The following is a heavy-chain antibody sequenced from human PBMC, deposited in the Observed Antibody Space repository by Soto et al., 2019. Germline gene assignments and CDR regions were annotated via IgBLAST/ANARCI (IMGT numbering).Heavy chain of an antibody. D-gene: IGHD3-3*01. CDR2: IYYSGST. CDR3: AIHSPPVQWLQKEWLFDY. CDR1: GGSISSYY. V-gene: IGHV4-59*08. Sequence: SETLSLTCTVSGGSISSYYWSWIRQTPGKGLEWIGYIYYSGSTNYNPSLKSRVTISVDASKNQFSLKLSSVTATDTAVYYCAIHSPPVQWLQKEWLFDYWGQGTLVTFSS. J-gene: IGHJ4*02.